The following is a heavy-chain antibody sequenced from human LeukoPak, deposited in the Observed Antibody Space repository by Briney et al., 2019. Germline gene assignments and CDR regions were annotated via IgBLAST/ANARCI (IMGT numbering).Heavy chain of an antibody. J-gene: IGHJ6*02. CDR3: ARHLAYCGGDCLTRFYYGMDV. CDR2: IYYSGST. V-gene: IGHV4-39*01. CDR1: GGSISSSSYY. Sequence: SETLSLTCTVSGGSISSSSYYWGWIRQPPGKGLEWIGSIYYSGSTYYNPSLKSRVTISVDTSKNQFSLKLSSVTAADTAVYYCARHLAYCGGDCLTRFYYGMDVWGQGTTVTVSS. D-gene: IGHD2-21*02.